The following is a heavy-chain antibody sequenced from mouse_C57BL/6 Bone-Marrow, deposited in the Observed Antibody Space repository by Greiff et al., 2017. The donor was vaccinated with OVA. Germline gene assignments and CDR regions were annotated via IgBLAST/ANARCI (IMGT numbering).Heavy chain of an antibody. Sequence: VQLQQSGAELVRPGASVTLSCKASGYTFTDYEMHWVKQTPVHGLEWIGAIDPATGGTAYNQKFKGKAILTADKSSSTAYMELRSLTSEDSAVYYCTRFYYGSSYEDYYAMDYWGQGTSVTVSS. D-gene: IGHD1-1*01. V-gene: IGHV1-15*01. CDR1: GYTFTDYE. CDR3: TRFYYGSSYEDYYAMDY. J-gene: IGHJ4*01. CDR2: IDPATGGT.